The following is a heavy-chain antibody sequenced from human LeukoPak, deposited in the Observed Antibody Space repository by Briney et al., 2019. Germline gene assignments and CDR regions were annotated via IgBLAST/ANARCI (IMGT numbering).Heavy chain of an antibody. J-gene: IGHJ4*02. CDR2: IWYDGSNK. Sequence: PGGSLRLSCAASGFTFSSYGVHWVRQAPGKGLEWVAVIWYDGSNKYYADSVKGRFTISRDNSKNTLYLQMNSLRAEDTAVYYCARESSSGWYGYWGQGTLVTVSS. D-gene: IGHD6-19*01. CDR3: ARESSSGWYGY. V-gene: IGHV3-33*01. CDR1: GFTFSSYG.